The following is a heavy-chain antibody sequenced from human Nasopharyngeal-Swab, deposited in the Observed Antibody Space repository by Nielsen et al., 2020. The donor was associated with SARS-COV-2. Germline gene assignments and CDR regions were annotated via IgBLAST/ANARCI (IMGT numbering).Heavy chain of an antibody. V-gene: IGHV4-59*01. D-gene: IGHD6-13*01. J-gene: IGHJ3*02. Sequence: SETLSPTCTASGCSISSYYWSWIREPPGKGLEWIGYIYYSGSTNYNPSLKSRVTISVDTSKNQFSLKLSSVTAADTAVYYCAREHSNTIAAPDAFDIWGQGTMVTVSS. CDR2: IYYSGST. CDR3: AREHSNTIAAPDAFDI. CDR1: GCSISSYY.